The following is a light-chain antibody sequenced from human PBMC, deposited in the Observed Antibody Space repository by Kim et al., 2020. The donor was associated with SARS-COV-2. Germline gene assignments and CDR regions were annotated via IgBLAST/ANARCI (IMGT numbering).Light chain of an antibody. CDR2: AAS. CDR1: QSISSN. V-gene: IGKV3-15*01. CDR3: QQYNDWPPRGT. Sequence: EIVMTQSPATLSVSPGERATLSCRASQSISSNLAWYQQKPGQAPRLLIYAASTRAAGFPARFSGSGSGTEFTLTISSLQSEDFALYYCQQYNDWPPRGTFGQGTKVDIK. J-gene: IGKJ1*01.